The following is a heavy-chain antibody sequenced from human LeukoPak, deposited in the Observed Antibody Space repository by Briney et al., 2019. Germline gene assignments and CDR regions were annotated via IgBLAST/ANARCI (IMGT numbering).Heavy chain of an antibody. CDR2: ISASGGNT. V-gene: IGHV3-23*01. Sequence: PGGSLRLSCAASGFTFSRYATTWVRQAPGKGLEWFSSISASGGNTYYADSVKGRFTISRDNSKNTLYLQMNSLRAEDTAIYYCARGGDYGVKIDYWGQGTLVTVSS. D-gene: IGHD4-17*01. CDR3: ARGGDYGVKIDY. CDR1: GFTFSRYA. J-gene: IGHJ4*02.